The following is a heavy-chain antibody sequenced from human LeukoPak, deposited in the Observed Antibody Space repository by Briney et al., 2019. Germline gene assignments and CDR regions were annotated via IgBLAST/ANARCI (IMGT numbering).Heavy chain of an antibody. Sequence: SETLSLTCTVSGGSIRIYYWSWIRQPPGKGLEWIGYIYYSGSTNYNPSLKSRVTISVDTSKNQFSLKLSSVTAADTAVYYCAREGTDQYYYYYMDVWGKGTTVTVSS. V-gene: IGHV4-59*01. CDR3: AREGTDQYYYYYMDV. CDR1: GGSIRIYY. J-gene: IGHJ6*03. D-gene: IGHD3-10*01. CDR2: IYYSGST.